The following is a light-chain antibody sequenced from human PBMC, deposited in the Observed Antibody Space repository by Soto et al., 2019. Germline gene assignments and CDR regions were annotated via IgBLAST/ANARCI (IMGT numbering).Light chain of an antibody. CDR1: QSVSRNY. CDR2: GAS. V-gene: IGKV3-20*01. J-gene: IGKJ3*01. CDR3: QQYGGSPEFS. Sequence: EIMLTQSPDTLSLSPGERATLSCRTSQSVSRNYLAWYQQTPGQPPRLLIYGASNRATGIPAMFSGSGSGTDFILTLSRLEPEDFAVYYCQQYGGSPEFSFCPGTTVDF.